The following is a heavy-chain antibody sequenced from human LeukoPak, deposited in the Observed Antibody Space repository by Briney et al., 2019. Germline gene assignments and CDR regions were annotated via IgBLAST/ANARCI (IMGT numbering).Heavy chain of an antibody. Sequence: EASVKVSCKASGYTFASYAMHWVRQAPGQRLEWMGWINAGNGNTKYSQKFQGRVTITRDTSASTAYMELSSLRSEDTAVYYCASTTVTTYGFDYWGQGTLVTVSS. V-gene: IGHV1-3*01. J-gene: IGHJ4*02. D-gene: IGHD4-11*01. CDR3: ASTTVTTYGFDY. CDR2: INAGNGNT. CDR1: GYTFASYA.